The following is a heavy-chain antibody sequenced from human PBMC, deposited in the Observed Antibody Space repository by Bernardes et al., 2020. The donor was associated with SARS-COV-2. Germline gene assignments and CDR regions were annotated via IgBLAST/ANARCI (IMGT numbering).Heavy chain of an antibody. Sequence: GGSLRLSCAASGFTFDDYAMHWVRQAPGKGLEWVSGISWNSGSIGYADSVKGRFTISRDNAKNSLYLQMNSLRAEDTALYYCAKDGAAVDYYGMDVWGQGTTVTVSS. CDR2: ISWNSGSI. J-gene: IGHJ6*02. D-gene: IGHD6-13*01. CDR1: GFTFDDYA. CDR3: AKDGAAVDYYGMDV. V-gene: IGHV3-9*01.